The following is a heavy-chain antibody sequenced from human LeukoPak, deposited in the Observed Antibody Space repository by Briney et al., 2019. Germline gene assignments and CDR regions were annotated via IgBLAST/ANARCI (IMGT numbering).Heavy chain of an antibody. CDR3: ARGQADFWSGYYKAHWFDP. D-gene: IGHD3-3*01. CDR1: GGSFSGYY. J-gene: IGHJ5*02. CDR2: INHSGST. V-gene: IGHV4-34*01. Sequence: SETLSLTCAVYGGSFSGYYWSWIRQPPGKGLEWIGEINHSGSTNYNPSLKSRVTISVDTSKNQFSLKLSSVTAADTAVYYCARGQADFWSGYYKAHWFDPWGQGTLVTVSS.